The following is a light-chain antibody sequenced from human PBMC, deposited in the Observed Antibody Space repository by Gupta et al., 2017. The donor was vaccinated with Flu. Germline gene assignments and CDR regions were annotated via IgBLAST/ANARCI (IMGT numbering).Light chain of an antibody. Sequence: DIQMTQSPSSLSASVGDRVTITCRASRSISSYLNWYQQKPGKAPKLLIYSASSLQSGVPSRFSGSGSGTDFSLTISTLQPEDFATYYCQQSYSTPRATFGQGTKVEIK. CDR1: RSISSY. CDR2: SAS. J-gene: IGKJ1*01. CDR3: QQSYSTPRAT. V-gene: IGKV1-39*01.